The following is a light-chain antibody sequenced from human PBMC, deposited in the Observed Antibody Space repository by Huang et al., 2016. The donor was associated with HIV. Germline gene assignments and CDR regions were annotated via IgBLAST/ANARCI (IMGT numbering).Light chain of an antibody. CDR3: QQYDNLPLT. CDR2: DAS. Sequence: DIQMTQSPSPLSASVGDRVTITCQASQDISNYLNWYQQKPGKAPKLLIYDASNLETGVPSRFSGSGSGTDFTFTISSLQPEDIATYYCQQYDNLPLTFGPGTKVAIK. V-gene: IGKV1-33*01. CDR1: QDISNY. J-gene: IGKJ3*01.